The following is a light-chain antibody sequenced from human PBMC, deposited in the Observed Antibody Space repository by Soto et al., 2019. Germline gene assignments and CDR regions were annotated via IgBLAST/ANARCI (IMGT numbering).Light chain of an antibody. CDR2: GNS. CDR1: SSNIGAGYD. J-gene: IGLJ2*01. V-gene: IGLV1-40*01. CDR3: QSYDSSLSGSVV. Sequence: QSVLTQPPSVSGAPGQRVTISCTGSSSNIGAGYDVHWYQQLPGTAPKLLIYGNSNRPSGVPDRFSGSESGTSASLAITGLQAEDEVDYYCQSYDSSLSGSVVFGGGTKVTVL.